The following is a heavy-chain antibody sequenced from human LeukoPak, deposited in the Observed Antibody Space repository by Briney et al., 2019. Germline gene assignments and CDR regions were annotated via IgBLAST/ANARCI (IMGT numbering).Heavy chain of an antibody. CDR2: FDPEDGET. Sequence: ASVKVSCKVSGYTLTELSMHWVRQAPGKGLEWMGGFDPEDGETIYAQKFQGRVTMTEDTSTDTAYMELSSLRSEDTAVYYCATTIRITMVRGVIPRANDAFDIWGQGTMVTVSS. CDR3: ATTIRITMVRGVIPRANDAFDI. CDR1: GYTLTELS. J-gene: IGHJ3*02. D-gene: IGHD3-10*01. V-gene: IGHV1-24*01.